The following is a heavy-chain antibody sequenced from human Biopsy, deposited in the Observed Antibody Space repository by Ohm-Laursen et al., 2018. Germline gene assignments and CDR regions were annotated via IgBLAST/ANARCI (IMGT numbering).Heavy chain of an antibody. CDR2: VNHSGRT. CDR3: ARMPHFDY. D-gene: IGHD2-2*01. Sequence: SQTLSLTCSVSGGSFSGYYWSWIRQTPGKGLEWIGEVNHSGRTNYNPSLKSRVTISVDTSKNQFSLKVRSVTAADTAVYYCARMPHFDYWGQGILVTVSS. CDR1: GGSFSGYY. V-gene: IGHV4-34*01. J-gene: IGHJ4*02.